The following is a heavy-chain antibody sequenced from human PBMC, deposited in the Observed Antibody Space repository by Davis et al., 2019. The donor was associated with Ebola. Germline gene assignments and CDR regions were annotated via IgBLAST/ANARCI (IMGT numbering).Heavy chain of an antibody. CDR3: AKLGAPGYCSGGSCLSPYYYYGMDV. Sequence: GESLKISCAASGFTFSSYGMHWVRQAPGKGLEWVAVIWYDGSNKYYADSVKGRFTISRDNSKNTLYLQMNSLRAEDTAVYYCAKLGAPGYCSGGSCLSPYYYYGMDVWGQGTTVTVSS. CDR1: GFTFSSYG. V-gene: IGHV3-30*02. J-gene: IGHJ6*02. CDR2: IWYDGSNK. D-gene: IGHD2-15*01.